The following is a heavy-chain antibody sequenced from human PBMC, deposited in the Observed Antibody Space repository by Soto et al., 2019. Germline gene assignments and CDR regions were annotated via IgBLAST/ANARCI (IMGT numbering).Heavy chain of an antibody. CDR1: GYTFTSYA. Sequence: QVQLVQSGAEVKKPGASVKVSCKASGYTFTSYAMHWVRQAPGQRLEWMGWINAGNGNTKYSQKFQGRVTITRDNSASTAYMELSSLRSEDTAVYYCARDLGVGAASDYWGQGTLVTVSS. V-gene: IGHV1-3*01. CDR3: ARDLGVGAASDY. D-gene: IGHD1-26*01. CDR2: INAGNGNT. J-gene: IGHJ4*02.